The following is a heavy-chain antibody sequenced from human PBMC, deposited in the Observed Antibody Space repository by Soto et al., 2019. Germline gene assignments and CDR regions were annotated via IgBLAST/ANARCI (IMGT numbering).Heavy chain of an antibody. D-gene: IGHD2-2*01. CDR2: IYYDGSNK. J-gene: IGHJ4*02. CDR3: ARLYYRGCCTTPSCPIFHS. CDR1: GFTFSNYG. V-gene: IGHV3-33*01. Sequence: QVQLVESGGGVVQPGGSLRLSCAASGFTFSNYGMHWVRQAPGKGLEWVAIIYYDGSNKYYADSVKGRLIISRYHSQNTFDQQMNSVISEYTAVYYCARLYYRGCCTTPSCPIFHSSGQGILVPVSS.